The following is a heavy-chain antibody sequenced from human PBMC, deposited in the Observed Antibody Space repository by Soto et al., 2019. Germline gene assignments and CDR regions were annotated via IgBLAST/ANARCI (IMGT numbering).Heavy chain of an antibody. Sequence: PGESLKISCKASGYRFSTYWIGWVRQRPGKGPEWMAIIYPGDSDTRENPSFQGQVTISADKSSNTVHLQWRSLKASDTAIYYCARLGGRVDTGTWLQWGQGTLRTVSS. CDR1: GYRFSTYW. V-gene: IGHV5-51*01. J-gene: IGHJ4*02. CDR2: IYPGDSDT. D-gene: IGHD3-3*01. CDR3: ARLGGRVDTGTWLQ.